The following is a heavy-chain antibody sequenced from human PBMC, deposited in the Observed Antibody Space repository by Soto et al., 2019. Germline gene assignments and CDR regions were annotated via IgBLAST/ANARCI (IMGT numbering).Heavy chain of an antibody. CDR2: ISSSGSTI. CDR3: ARDTPSHPVVTAALEAD. D-gene: IGHD2-2*01. Sequence: GGSLGLSCAASGFTFSSYEMNWVRQAPGKGLEWVSYISSSGSTIYYADSVKGRFTISRDNAKNSLYLQMNSLRAEDTAVYYCARDTPSHPVVTAALEADWGQGTLVTFAS. V-gene: IGHV3-48*03. J-gene: IGHJ4*02. CDR1: GFTFSSYE.